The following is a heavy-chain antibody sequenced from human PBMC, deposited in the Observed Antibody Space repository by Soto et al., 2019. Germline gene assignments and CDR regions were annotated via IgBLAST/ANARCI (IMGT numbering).Heavy chain of an antibody. CDR3: ARPAAPAAISHYYYGMDV. D-gene: IGHD2-2*02. CDR2: IIPIFGTA. Sequence: QVQLVQSGAEVKKPGSSVKVSCKASGGTISSYAISWVRQAPGQGLEWMGGIIPIFGTANYAQKFQGRVTITADESTSTAYMELSSLRSEDTAVYYCARPAAPAAISHYYYGMDVWGQGTTVTVSS. CDR1: GGTISSYA. V-gene: IGHV1-69*01. J-gene: IGHJ6*02.